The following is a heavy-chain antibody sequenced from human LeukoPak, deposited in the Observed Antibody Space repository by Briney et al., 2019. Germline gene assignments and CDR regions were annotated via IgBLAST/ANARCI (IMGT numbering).Heavy chain of an antibody. J-gene: IGHJ6*02. CDR3: ARVRWGNYYYYYGMDV. V-gene: IGHV1-69*02. CDR2: IIPILGIA. CDR1: GGTFSSYT. D-gene: IGHD7-27*01. Sequence: EASVKVSCKASGGTFSSYTISWVRQAPGQGLEWMGRIIPILGIANYALKFQGRVTITADKSTSTAYMELSSLRSEDTAVYYCARVRWGNYYYYYGMDVWGQGTTVTVSS.